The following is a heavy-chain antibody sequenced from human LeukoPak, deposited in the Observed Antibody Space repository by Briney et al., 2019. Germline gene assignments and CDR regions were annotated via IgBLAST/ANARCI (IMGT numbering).Heavy chain of an antibody. CDR2: IKQDGSEK. CDR1: GFTFSSYW. V-gene: IGHV3-7*03. D-gene: IGHD2-15*01. CDR3: ARGAVAAMYWYFDL. Sequence: GGSLRLSCAASGFTFSSYWMSWVRQAPGKGLEWVANIKQDGSEKYYVDSVKGRFTISRDNAKNSLYLQMNSLRAEDTALYYCARGAVAAMYWYFDLWGRGTLVTVSS. J-gene: IGHJ2*01.